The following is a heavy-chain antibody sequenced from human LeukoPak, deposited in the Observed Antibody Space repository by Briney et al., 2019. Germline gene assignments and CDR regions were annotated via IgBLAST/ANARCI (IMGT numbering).Heavy chain of an antibody. Sequence: SQTLSLTSTVPGGSTSSGGYYWSWIRQHPGKGLEWIGYIYYSGSTYYNPSLKSRVTISVDTSKNQFSLKLSSVPAADTAVYYCARSVVVPAARHWYFDLWGRGTLSLSPQ. V-gene: IGHV4-31*03. CDR2: IYYSGST. CDR1: GGSTSSGGYY. J-gene: IGHJ2*01. CDR3: ARSVVVPAARHWYFDL. D-gene: IGHD2-2*01.